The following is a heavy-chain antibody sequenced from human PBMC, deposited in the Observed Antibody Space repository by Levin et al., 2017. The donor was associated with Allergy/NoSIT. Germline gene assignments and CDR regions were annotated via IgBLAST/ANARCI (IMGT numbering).Heavy chain of an antibody. CDR2: INHSGST. D-gene: IGHD6-13*01. CDR1: GGSFSGYY. Sequence: SQTLSLTCAVYGGSFSGYYWSWIRQPPGKGLEWIGEINHSGSTNYNPSLKSRVTISVDTSKNQFSLKLSSVTAADTAVYYCARGGRAGYSSSWYWYFDLWGRGTLVTVSS. CDR3: ARGGRAGYSSSWYWYFDL. J-gene: IGHJ2*01. V-gene: IGHV4-34*01.